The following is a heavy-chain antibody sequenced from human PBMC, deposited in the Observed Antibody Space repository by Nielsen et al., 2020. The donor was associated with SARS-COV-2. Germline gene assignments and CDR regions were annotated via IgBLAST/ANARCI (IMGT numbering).Heavy chain of an antibody. D-gene: IGHD3-3*01. CDR1: GFTFSDYG. Sequence: GGSLRLSCAASGFTFSDYGIHWVRQAPGKGLEWMAIISRDASDTFYPDSVKGRFTVSRDNSKNTVYLQMNSLRPEDTAVYYCAKDFWSSPNQVGSDYWGQGTLVTVSS. CDR3: AKDFWSSPNQVGSDY. J-gene: IGHJ4*02. V-gene: IGHV3-30*18. CDR2: ISRDASDT.